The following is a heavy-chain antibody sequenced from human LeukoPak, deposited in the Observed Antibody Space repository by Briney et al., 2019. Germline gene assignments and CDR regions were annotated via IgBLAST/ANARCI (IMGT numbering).Heavy chain of an antibody. D-gene: IGHD6-13*01. J-gene: IGHJ4*02. V-gene: IGHV3-23*01. CDR3: AKDKAPGSWHTPSDY. CDR1: GFTFSTYA. CDR2: ISASGGTT. Sequence: GGSLTLSCAASGFTFSTYAMSWVRQAPGKGLEWVSGISASGGTTYYADSVKGRFTISRDNSKNTLYLQMNSLRGEDTAVYYCAKDKAPGSWHTPSDYWAREPWSPSPQ.